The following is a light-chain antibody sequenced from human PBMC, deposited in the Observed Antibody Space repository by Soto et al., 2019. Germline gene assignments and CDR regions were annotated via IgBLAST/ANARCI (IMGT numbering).Light chain of an antibody. V-gene: IGLV2-23*02. CDR3: CPHVGGSMPQWV. CDR2: EVN. Sequence: QSALTQPASVSGSPGQSITISCTGTSNDVGGYNLVSWFQQHPGKAPKLMISEVNKRPSGVSNRFSGSKSANTASLTISGPRAEGGVGYYCCPHVGGSMPQWVFGGGTNLPVL. J-gene: IGLJ3*02. CDR1: SNDVGGYNL.